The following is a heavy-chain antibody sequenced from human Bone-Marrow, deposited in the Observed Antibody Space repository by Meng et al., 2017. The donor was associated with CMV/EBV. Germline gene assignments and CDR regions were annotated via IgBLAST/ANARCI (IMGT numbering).Heavy chain of an antibody. D-gene: IGHD6-13*01. CDR2: IYYSGST. CDR1: GGSISNYY. V-gene: IGHV4-59*01. Sequence: GSLRLSCTVSGGSISNYYWSWIRQPPGKGLEWIGYIYYSGSTNYIPSLKSRVTISVDTSKNQFSLKLSSVTAADTAVYYCARAPYSSSWGVWGQGTTVNFAS. CDR3: ARAPYSSSWGV. J-gene: IGHJ6*01.